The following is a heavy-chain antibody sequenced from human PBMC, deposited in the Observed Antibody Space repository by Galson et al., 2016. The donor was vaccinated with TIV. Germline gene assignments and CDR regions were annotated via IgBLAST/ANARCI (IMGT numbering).Heavy chain of an antibody. J-gene: IGHJ4*02. CDR2: ISVSGGRT. V-gene: IGHV3-23*01. D-gene: IGHD3-22*01. Sequence: SLRLSCAGSTLKSSSYAMSWVRQAPGKGLEWVSAISVSGGRTYYADSVKGRFTISRDNSKNTVFLQMNSLRVEDTAVYYCAKIDSSGYNYGGRFVYWGQGTLVTVSS. CDR1: TLKSSSYA. CDR3: AKIDSSGYNYGGRFVY.